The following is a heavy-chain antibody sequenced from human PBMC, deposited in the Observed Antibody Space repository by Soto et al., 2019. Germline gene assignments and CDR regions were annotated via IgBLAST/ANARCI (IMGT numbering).Heavy chain of an antibody. CDR1: GFTFSGYG. CDR2: ISEIGGST. V-gene: IGHV3-23*01. CDR3: AKDRRTLSGLEY. Sequence: GGSLRLSCAASGFTFSGYGMSWVRQAPGKGLEWVSSISEIGGSTYYADSVKGRSTISRDKSKNTLYLQMNTLRADDTAIYYCAKDRRTLSGLEYWGQGSLVTVSS. D-gene: IGHD2-15*01. J-gene: IGHJ4*02.